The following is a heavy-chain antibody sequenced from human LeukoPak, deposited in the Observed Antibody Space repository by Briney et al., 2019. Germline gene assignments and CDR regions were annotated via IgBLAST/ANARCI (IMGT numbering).Heavy chain of an antibody. Sequence: KPSETLSLTCTVSGDSISGYYWSWIRQPPGKGLEWIGYISYSGTTIYNPSLKSRVTISVDTSKNQFSLTLSSVTAADTAVYYCARGNSPYSSLSVWGQGTLVTVSS. CDR1: GDSISGYY. V-gene: IGHV4-59*01. D-gene: IGHD6-6*01. J-gene: IGHJ4*02. CDR2: ISYSGTT. CDR3: ARGNSPYSSLSV.